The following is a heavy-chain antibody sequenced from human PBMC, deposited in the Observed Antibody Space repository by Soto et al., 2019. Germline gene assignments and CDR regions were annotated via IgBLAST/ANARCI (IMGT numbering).Heavy chain of an antibody. Sequence: ASVKVSCKASGYTFTSYGISWVRQAPGQGLEWMGWISAYNGNTNYAQKLQGRVTMTTDTSTSTAYMELRSLRSDDTAVYYCAREGVTAICGHTKIRYGMDGRGQGTTVTVSS. V-gene: IGHV1-18*01. J-gene: IGHJ6*02. CDR3: AREGVTAICGHTKIRYGMDG. CDR1: GYTFTSYG. CDR2: ISAYNGNT. D-gene: IGHD3-3*01.